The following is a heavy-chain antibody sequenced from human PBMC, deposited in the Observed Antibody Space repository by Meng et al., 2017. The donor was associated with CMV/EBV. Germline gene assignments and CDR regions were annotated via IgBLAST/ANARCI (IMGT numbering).Heavy chain of an antibody. Sequence: GGSLRLSCAASGFTFSSYWMSWARQAPGKGLEWVANIKQDGSEKYYVDSVKGRFTISRDNAKNSLYLQMNSLRAEDTAVYYCARDSPGGCSSTSCYQRPHKGGYYYGMDVWGQGTTVTVSS. CDR3: ARDSPGGCSSTSCYQRPHKGGYYYGMDV. CDR1: GFTFSSYW. J-gene: IGHJ6*02. V-gene: IGHV3-7*01. CDR2: IKQDGSEK. D-gene: IGHD2-2*01.